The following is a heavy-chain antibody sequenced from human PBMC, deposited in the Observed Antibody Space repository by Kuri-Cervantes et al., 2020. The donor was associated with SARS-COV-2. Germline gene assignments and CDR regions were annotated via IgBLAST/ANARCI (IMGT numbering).Heavy chain of an antibody. CDR3: ARDPVTVAGYFDY. CDR2: IYHSGST. V-gene: IGHV4-34*01. J-gene: IGHJ4*02. CDR1: GGSFSGYY. Sequence: SETLSLTCAVYGGSFSGYYWSWIRQPPGKGLEWIGSIYHSGSTYYNPSLKSRVTISVDTSKNQLSLKLRSVTAAHTAVYFCARDPVTVAGYFDYWGQGALVTVSS. D-gene: IGHD6-19*01.